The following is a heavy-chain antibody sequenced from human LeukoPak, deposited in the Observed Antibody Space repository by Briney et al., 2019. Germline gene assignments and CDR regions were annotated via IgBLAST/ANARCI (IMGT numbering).Heavy chain of an antibody. CDR1: GGSFSDYY. Sequence: SETLSLTCAVYGGSFSDYYWSWIRQPPGKGLEWIGEINHSGTTNYNPSLKSRVTISVDTSKNQVSLKLSSVTAADTAVYSCARGTGYCSGGACRKYYSYYGMDVWGQGTTVTVFS. J-gene: IGHJ6*02. CDR3: ARGTGYCSGGACRKYYSYYGMDV. V-gene: IGHV4-34*01. CDR2: INHSGTT. D-gene: IGHD2-15*01.